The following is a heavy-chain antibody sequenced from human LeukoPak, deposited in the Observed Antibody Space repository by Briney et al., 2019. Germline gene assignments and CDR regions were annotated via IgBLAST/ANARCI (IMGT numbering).Heavy chain of an antibody. V-gene: IGHV1-18*01. CDR1: GYTFTSYG. Sequence: ASVKVSCKASGYTFTSYGISWVRQAPGQGLEWMGWISAYNANTKYAQKFQGRVTMTTDTSTSTAYMELRSLRSDDTAVYFCASSYGDRDAFDIWGQGTMVTVS. CDR3: ASSYGDRDAFDI. CDR2: ISAYNANT. J-gene: IGHJ3*02. D-gene: IGHD4-17*01.